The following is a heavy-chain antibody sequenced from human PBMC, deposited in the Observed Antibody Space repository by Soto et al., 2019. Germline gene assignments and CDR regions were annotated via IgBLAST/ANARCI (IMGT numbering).Heavy chain of an antibody. CDR3: ARDFRPPYGVRYFDY. CDR1: GFTVSSNC. V-gene: IGHV3-53*04. J-gene: IGHJ4*02. Sequence: EVQLVESGGGLVQPGGSLRLSCAASGFTVSSNCMSWVRQAPGKGLEWVSVIYSGGSTYYADSVKGRFTISRHNSKNTLYLLMNSLRAEDTAVYYCARDFRPPYGVRYFDYWGQGTLVTVSS. D-gene: IGHD4-17*01. CDR2: IYSGGST.